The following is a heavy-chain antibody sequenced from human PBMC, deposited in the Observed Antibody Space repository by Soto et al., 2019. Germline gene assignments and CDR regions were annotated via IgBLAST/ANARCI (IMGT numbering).Heavy chain of an antibody. V-gene: IGHV3-30-3*01. CDR2: ISYDGSNK. CDR1: GFTFSSYA. J-gene: IGHJ4*02. CDR3: ARVRSPVVVPDYWIDY. Sequence: PGWSLRLSCAASGFTFSSYAMHLVRQAPGKGLEWVAVISYDGSNKYYADSVKGRFTISRDNSKNTLYLQMNSLRAEDTAVYYCARVRSPVVVPDYWIDYWGEGTLVTVSS. D-gene: IGHD2-2*01.